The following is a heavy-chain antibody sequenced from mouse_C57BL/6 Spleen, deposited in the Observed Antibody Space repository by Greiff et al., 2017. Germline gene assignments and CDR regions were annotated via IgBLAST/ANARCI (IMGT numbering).Heavy chain of an antibody. V-gene: IGHV1-74*01. CDR2: IHPSDSDT. CDR3: SSTTVVATEYFDD. J-gene: IGHJ1*03. Sequence: QVQLQQSGAELVKPGASVKVSCKASGYTFTSYWMHWVKQRPGQGLEWIGRIHPSDSDTKYNQKFKGKATLTVDKYSSTAYMQLSSLTSEASAVYDCSSTTVVATEYFDDWGKGTTVTVSS. CDR1: GYTFTSYW. D-gene: IGHD1-1*01.